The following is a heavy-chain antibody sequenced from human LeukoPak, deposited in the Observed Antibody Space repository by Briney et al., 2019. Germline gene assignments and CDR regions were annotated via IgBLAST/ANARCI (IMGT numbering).Heavy chain of an antibody. J-gene: IGHJ4*02. CDR3: AKDGSWSPNYFDY. CDR2: ISGSGGST. V-gene: IGHV3-23*01. Sequence: GGSLRLSCVASRFQFSSYAMSWVRQAPGNGLEWFSVISGSGGSTYYADSVRGRFTISRDNSKNTLYLQMNSLRAEDTAVYYCAKDGSWSPNYFDYWGQGTLVTVSS. CDR1: RFQFSSYA. D-gene: IGHD3-10*01.